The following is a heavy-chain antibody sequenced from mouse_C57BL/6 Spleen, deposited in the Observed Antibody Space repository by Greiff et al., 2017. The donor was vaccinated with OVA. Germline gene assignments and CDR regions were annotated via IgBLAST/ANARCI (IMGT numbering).Heavy chain of an antibody. D-gene: IGHD2-3*01. J-gene: IGHJ1*03. Sequence: QVQLQQPGAELVMPGASVKLSCKASGYTFTSYGMHWVKQRPGQGLEWIGEIATSDSYTNYNQKFKGKSTLTVDKSSSTAYMQLSSLTSEDSAVYYCARGNDGRYFDVWGTGTTVTVSS. CDR3: ARGNDGRYFDV. CDR1: GYTFTSYG. CDR2: IATSDSYT. V-gene: IGHV1-69*01.